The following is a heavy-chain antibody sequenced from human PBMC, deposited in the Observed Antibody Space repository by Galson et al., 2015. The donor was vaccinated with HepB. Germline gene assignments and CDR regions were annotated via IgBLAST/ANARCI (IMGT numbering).Heavy chain of an antibody. CDR2: IIPIFGTA. CDR1: GGTFSSYA. V-gene: IGHV1-69*13. D-gene: IGHD3-9*01. Sequence: SVKVSCKASGGTFSSYAISWVRQAPGQGLEWMGGIIPIFGTANYAQKFQGRVTITADESTSTAYMELSSLRSEDTAVYYCARGPDPLYDILTGFYFDYWGQGTLVTVSS. CDR3: ARGPDPLYDILTGFYFDY. J-gene: IGHJ4*02.